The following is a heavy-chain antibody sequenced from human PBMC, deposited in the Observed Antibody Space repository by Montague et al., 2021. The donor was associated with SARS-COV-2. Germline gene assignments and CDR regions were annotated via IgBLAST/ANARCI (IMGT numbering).Heavy chain of an antibody. V-gene: IGHV6-1*01. CDR3: TSGREGNYNVMDV. J-gene: IGHJ6*02. CDR2: IFFETKWYN. CDR1: GDSVVGLRRR. D-gene: IGHD1-1*01. Sequence: CAISGDSVVGLRRRSEEHTSELPSPPKLVCRIFFETKWYNDYAVSVRGRVTINPDTSKNQFSLQLNSVTPEDTAIYYCTSGREGNYNVMDVWGQGTTVTVSS.